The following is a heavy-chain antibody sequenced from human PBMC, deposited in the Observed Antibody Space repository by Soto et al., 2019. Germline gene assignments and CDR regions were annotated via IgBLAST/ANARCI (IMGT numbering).Heavy chain of an antibody. Sequence: EVQLVESGGGLVQPGGSLRLSCAASGFTFSSYEMNWFRQAPGKGPEWVSYISSSGSTIYYADSVKSRFTISRDNARNSLYLQMNSLRAEDTAVYYCASLYSRSWFWLFAWGQGTLVTVSS. CDR1: GFTFSSYE. CDR3: ASLYSRSWFWLFA. D-gene: IGHD6-13*01. CDR2: ISSSGSTI. J-gene: IGHJ4*02. V-gene: IGHV3-48*03.